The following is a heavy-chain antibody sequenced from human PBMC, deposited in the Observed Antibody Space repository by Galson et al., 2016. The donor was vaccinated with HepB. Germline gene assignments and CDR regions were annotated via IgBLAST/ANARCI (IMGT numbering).Heavy chain of an antibody. V-gene: IGHV4-59*12. J-gene: IGHJ4*02. CDR3: ASRPYGSGRPFDY. CDR1: GGSISSYY. Sequence: SETLSLTCTVSGGSISSYYWSWIRQPPGKGLEWIGYIYYSGSTNYNPSLKSRVTISVDTSKNQFSLKLNSVTAADTAIYYCASRPYGSGRPFDYWGQGTLVTVAS. D-gene: IGHD3-10*01. CDR2: IYYSGST.